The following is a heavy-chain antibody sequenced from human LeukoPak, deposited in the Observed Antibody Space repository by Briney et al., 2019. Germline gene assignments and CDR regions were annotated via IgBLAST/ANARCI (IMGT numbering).Heavy chain of an antibody. CDR3: ARDSLGWSDFLDFYFDY. Sequence: GGSLRLSCAASGFTFSSYSMNWVRQAPGKGLEWVSSISSSSSYMYYADSVKGRFTISRDNAKNSLYLQMNSLRAEDTAVYYCARDSLGWSDFLDFYFDYWGQGTLVTVSS. CDR1: GFTFSSYS. D-gene: IGHD3-3*01. V-gene: IGHV3-21*01. J-gene: IGHJ4*02. CDR2: ISSSSSYM.